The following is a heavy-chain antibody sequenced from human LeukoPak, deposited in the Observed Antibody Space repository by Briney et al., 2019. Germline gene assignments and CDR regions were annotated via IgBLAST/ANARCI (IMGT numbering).Heavy chain of an antibody. CDR1: GFTFSSYS. D-gene: IGHD3-22*01. CDR3: AREVEYYDSSEGFDY. J-gene: IGHJ4*02. CDR2: ISSSSSYI. Sequence: PGGSLRLSCAASGFTFSSYSMNWVRQAPGKGLEWVSSISSSSSYIYYADSVKGRFTISRDNAKNSLYLQMNSLRAEDTAVYYCAREVEYYDSSEGFDYWGQGTLVTVSS. V-gene: IGHV3-21*01.